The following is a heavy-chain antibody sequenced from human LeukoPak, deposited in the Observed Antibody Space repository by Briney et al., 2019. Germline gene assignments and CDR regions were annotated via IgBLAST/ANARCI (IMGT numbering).Heavy chain of an antibody. D-gene: IGHD3-3*01. J-gene: IGHJ4*02. Sequence: SETLSLTCAVSGYSLSSGYYWGWIRQPPGKGLEWIGSIYHSGSTYYNPSLKSRVTISVDTSKNQFSLKLSSVTAADTAVYYCARLTIFPDYWGQGTLVTVSS. CDR2: IYHSGST. V-gene: IGHV4-38-2*01. CDR1: GYSLSSGYY. CDR3: ARLTIFPDY.